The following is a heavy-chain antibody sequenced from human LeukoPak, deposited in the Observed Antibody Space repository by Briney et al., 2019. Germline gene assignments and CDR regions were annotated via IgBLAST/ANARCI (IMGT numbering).Heavy chain of an antibody. CDR3: AWELLLS. Sequence: PGGTLRLSCAASGFTFSSYAMHWVRQAPGKGLEGVAVISYDGSNKYYADSVKGRFTISRDNSKNTLYLQMNSLRADDTAVYYCAWELLLSWGQGTLVTVSS. J-gene: IGHJ5*02. CDR2: ISYDGSNK. V-gene: IGHV3-30-3*01. CDR1: GFTFSSYA. D-gene: IGHD1-26*01.